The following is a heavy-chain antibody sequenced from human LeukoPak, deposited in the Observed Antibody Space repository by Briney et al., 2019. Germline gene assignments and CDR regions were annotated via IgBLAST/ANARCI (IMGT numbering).Heavy chain of an antibody. V-gene: IGHV3-43*01. D-gene: IGHD5-18*01. CDR3: AKSGTAMEGGYYYYGMDV. Sequence: GGSLRLSCAASGFTFDDYTMHWVRQAPGKGLEWVSLISWDGGSTYYADSVKGRFTISRDNSKNSLYLQMNSLRTEDTALYYCAKSGTAMEGGYYYYGMDVWGQGTTVTVSS. CDR1: GFTFDDYT. CDR2: ISWDGGST. J-gene: IGHJ6*02.